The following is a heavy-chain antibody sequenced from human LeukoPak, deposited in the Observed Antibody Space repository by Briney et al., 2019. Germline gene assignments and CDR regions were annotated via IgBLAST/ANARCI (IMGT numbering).Heavy chain of an antibody. D-gene: IGHD3-16*01. CDR1: GGSFSGYY. CDR2: INHSGST. Sequence: SETLSLTCAVYGGSFSGYYWSWIRQPPGKGLEWIGGINHSGSTNYNPSLKSRVAISVDTSKNQFSLKLSSVTAADTAVYYCARGLGGLYNWFDPWGQGTLVTVSS. V-gene: IGHV4-34*01. J-gene: IGHJ5*02. CDR3: ARGLGGLYNWFDP.